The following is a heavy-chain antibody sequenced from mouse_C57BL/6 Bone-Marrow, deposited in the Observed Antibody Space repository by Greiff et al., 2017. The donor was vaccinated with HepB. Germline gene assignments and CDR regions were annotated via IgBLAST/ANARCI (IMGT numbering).Heavy chain of an antibody. D-gene: IGHD3-2*02. J-gene: IGHJ4*01. CDR3: VRDVDSSGYYAMDY. Sequence: EVQLVESGGGLVQPKGSLKLSCSASGFTFNTYAMHWVRQALGKGLEWVARIRSKSSNYATYYADSVKDRFPISRDDSQSRLYLQMNNLKTEDTAMYYCVRDVDSSGYYAMDYWGQGTSVTVTS. CDR2: IRSKSSNYAT. V-gene: IGHV10-3*01. CDR1: GFTFNTYA.